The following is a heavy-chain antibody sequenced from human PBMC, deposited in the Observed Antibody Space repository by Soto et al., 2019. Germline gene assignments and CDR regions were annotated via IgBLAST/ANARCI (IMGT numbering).Heavy chain of an antibody. CDR2: ISYDGSNK. D-gene: IGHD1-26*01. V-gene: IGHV3-30*18. J-gene: IGHJ4*01. CDR3: ANPYSGSPPKRFDY. CDR1: GFSFSIYG. Sequence: GGSLRLSCVASGFSFSIYGMYWVRQAPGKGLEWVAAISYDGSNKYYVDSVRGRFTISRDNSKNTVYLQMNSLRAEDTAVYYCANPYSGSPPKRFDYWGQGTLVTVSS.